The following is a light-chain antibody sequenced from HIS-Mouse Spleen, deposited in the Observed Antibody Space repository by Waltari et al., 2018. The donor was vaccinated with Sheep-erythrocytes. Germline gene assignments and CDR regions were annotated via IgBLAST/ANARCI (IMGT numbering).Light chain of an antibody. J-gene: IGLJ1*01. CDR1: SSDVGGYNY. Sequence: QSALTQPRSVSGSPGQSVTISCTGTSSDVGGYNYVSWYQQHPGKAPKLMIYYVSKRASGAPGRCSGSKSGNTASLTISGLQAEDEADYYCCSYAGSYNHVFATGTKVTVL. V-gene: IGLV2-11*01. CDR2: YVS. CDR3: CSYAGSYNHV.